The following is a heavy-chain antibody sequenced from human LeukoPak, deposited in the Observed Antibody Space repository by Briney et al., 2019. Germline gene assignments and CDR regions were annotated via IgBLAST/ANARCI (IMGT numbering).Heavy chain of an antibody. V-gene: IGHV3-21*01. Sequence: GGSLRLSCAASGFTFSSYSMNWVRQAPGKGLEWVSSISSSSSYIYYADSVKGRFTISRDNAKNSLYLQMNSLRAEDTAVYYCARDLGGYYDFWSGPGWKYYFDYWGQGTLVTLSS. D-gene: IGHD3-3*01. CDR3: ARDLGGYYDFWSGPGWKYYFDY. CDR1: GFTFSSYS. CDR2: ISSSSSYI. J-gene: IGHJ4*02.